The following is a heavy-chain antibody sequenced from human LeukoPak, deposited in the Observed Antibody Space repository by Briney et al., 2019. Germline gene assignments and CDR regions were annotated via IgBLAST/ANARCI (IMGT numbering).Heavy chain of an antibody. CDR1: GFTFRSYV. CDR3: ARPDRNMRFLDY. J-gene: IGHJ4*02. V-gene: IGHV3-23*01. Sequence: GGSLRVSCAASGFTFRSYVMSWVRQAPGKGLEWVSAISDDGGGTYYADSVEGRFTISRDNSKNTLFLQMDSLRAEDTAVYYCARPDRNMRFLDYWGQGTLVTVSS. CDR2: ISDDGGGT. D-gene: IGHD2/OR15-2a*01.